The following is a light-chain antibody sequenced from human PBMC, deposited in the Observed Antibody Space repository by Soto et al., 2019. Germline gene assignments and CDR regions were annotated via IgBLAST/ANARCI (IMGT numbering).Light chain of an antibody. CDR2: AAS. Sequence: DIQMTQSPSSLSASVGDRVTITCRASESIARHLNWYQQKPGKAHKLLIYAASSLRNGVPSRFRGSGSGTDFTLTISNLQPDDFATYYCQQTYSTLSITFGQGTRLEI. V-gene: IGKV1-39*01. J-gene: IGKJ5*01. CDR1: ESIARH. CDR3: QQTYSTLSIT.